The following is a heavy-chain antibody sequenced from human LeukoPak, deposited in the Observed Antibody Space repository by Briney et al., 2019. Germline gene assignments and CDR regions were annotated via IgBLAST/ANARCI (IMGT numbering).Heavy chain of an antibody. CDR1: VLTFSSYW. J-gene: IGHJ4*02. V-gene: IGHV3-74*01. CDR3: ARGRPHGNDY. Sequence: QPGGSLRLSCAAAVLTFSSYWLNWVRKAPGKGLVWVSRIASDGSSTTYADSVKGRFSISRDNAKNTLYLQMNSLRVEDTAVYYCARGRPHGNDYWGQGTLVTVSS. CDR2: IASDGSST. D-gene: IGHD4-17*01.